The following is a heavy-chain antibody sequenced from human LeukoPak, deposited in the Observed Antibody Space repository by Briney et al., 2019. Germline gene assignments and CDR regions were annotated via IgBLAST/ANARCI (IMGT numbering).Heavy chain of an antibody. CDR2: ISSSSSYI. CDR1: GFTFSSYS. Sequence: GGSLRLSCAASGFTFSSYSMNRVRQAPGKGLEWVSSISSSSSYIYYADSVKGRFTISRDNAKNSLYLQMNSLRAEDTAVYYCARLIAARGFDYWGQGTLVTVSS. D-gene: IGHD6-6*01. J-gene: IGHJ4*02. CDR3: ARLIAARGFDY. V-gene: IGHV3-21*01.